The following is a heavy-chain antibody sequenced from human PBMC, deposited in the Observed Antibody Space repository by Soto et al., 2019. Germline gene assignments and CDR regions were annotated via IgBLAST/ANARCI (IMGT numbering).Heavy chain of an antibody. CDR1: GDSISRGWYS. J-gene: IGHJ6*02. Sequence: SETLSLTCAVSGDSISRGWYSCSWIRQPPGKGLEWIGYMYNSGSTYYNPSLKSRVTISVDTSKNQFSLKMNSVTAADTAVYYCARVRVVVTLVSYYYYGMDVWGQGTTVTVSS. D-gene: IGHD3-22*01. CDR2: MYNSGST. V-gene: IGHV4-30-2*01. CDR3: ARVRVVVTLVSYYYYGMDV.